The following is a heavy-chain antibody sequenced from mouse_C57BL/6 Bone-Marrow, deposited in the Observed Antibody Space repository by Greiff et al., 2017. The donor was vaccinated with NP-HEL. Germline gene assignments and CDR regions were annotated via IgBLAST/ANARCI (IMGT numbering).Heavy chain of an antibody. Sequence: VKLQESGAELVKPGASVKISCKASGYAFSSYWMNWVKQRPGTGLEWIGQIYPGDGDTNYNGKFKGKATLTADKSSSTAYMQLSSLTSEDSAVYFCARPRQSGRGYFDDWGQGTTLTVSS. D-gene: IGHD3-1*01. V-gene: IGHV1-80*01. J-gene: IGHJ2*01. CDR2: IYPGDGDT. CDR1: GYAFSSYW. CDR3: ARPRQSGRGYFDD.